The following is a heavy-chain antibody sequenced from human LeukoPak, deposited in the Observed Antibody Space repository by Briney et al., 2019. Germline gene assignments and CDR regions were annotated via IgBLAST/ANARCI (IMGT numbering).Heavy chain of an antibody. D-gene: IGHD3-16*02. CDR2: ISTYNANT. V-gene: IGHV1-18*01. CDR3: ARVFSFGDYIWGSYRYFFDY. Sequence: ASVKVSCKASGYSFTSFGISWVRHAPGQGLEWVGWISTYNANTNYAQKYQGRVTITTDTSTSTAYMELRSLRSDDTAVYFCARVFSFGDYIWGSYRYFFDYWGQGALVTVSS. J-gene: IGHJ4*02. CDR1: GYSFTSFG.